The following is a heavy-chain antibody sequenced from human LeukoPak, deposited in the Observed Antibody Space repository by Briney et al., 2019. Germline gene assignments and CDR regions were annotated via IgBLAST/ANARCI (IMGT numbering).Heavy chain of an antibody. CDR3: TTGGPDIVVVPAAHAFDY. CDR1: GFTFSNAW. Sequence: PGGSLRLSCAASGFTFSNAWMSWVRQAPGKGLEWVGRIKSKTDGGTTDYAAPVKGRFTISRDDSKNTLYLQMNSLKTEDTAVYYCTTGGPDIVVVPAAHAFDYWGRGTLVTVSS. V-gene: IGHV3-15*01. J-gene: IGHJ4*02. CDR2: IKSKTDGGTT. D-gene: IGHD2-2*01.